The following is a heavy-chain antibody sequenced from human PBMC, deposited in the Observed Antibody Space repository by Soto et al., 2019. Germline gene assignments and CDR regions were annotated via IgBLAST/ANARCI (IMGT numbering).Heavy chain of an antibody. CDR3: PTDDPINKY. CDR1: GFTFSNAW. J-gene: IGHJ4*02. CDR2: IKSKTDGGTT. Sequence: EVQLVESGGGLVKPGGSLRLSCAASGFTFSNAWMSWVRQAPGKGLEWVGRIKSKTDGGTTDYAEPVKGRFSISREDSKNTLYLQMHSLRTEDTAVYYCPTDDPINKYWGQGTLVTVSS. V-gene: IGHV3-15*01.